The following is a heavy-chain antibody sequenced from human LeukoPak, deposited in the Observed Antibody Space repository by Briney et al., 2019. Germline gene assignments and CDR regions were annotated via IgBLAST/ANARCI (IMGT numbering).Heavy chain of an antibody. Sequence: SETLSLTCTVSGASIRSYYWSWIRQPPGKGLEWIGYIYYTGSTDYNPSPKSRIAISVDTSKNQFSLKLYSVTAADTAVYYCARRRIAAGTNWFDPWGQGILVTVSS. CDR1: GASIRSYY. CDR2: IYYTGST. D-gene: IGHD6-13*01. CDR3: ARRRIAAGTNWFDP. V-gene: IGHV4-59*08. J-gene: IGHJ5*02.